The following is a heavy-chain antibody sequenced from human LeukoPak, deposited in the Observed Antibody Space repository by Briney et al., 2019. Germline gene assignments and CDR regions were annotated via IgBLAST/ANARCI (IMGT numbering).Heavy chain of an antibody. V-gene: IGHV2-70*11. CDR3: ARMATGGYAYDY. CDR1: GFSLSDARMG. J-gene: IGHJ4*02. Sequence: SGPTLVNPTETLTLTCTVSGFSLSDARMGVSWIRQPPGKALEWLARIDWDDDKYSSTSLKTRLTISKDTSKNQVVLTMTNMDPVDTATYYCARMATGGYAYDYWGQGTLVTVSS. D-gene: IGHD5-12*01. CDR2: IDWDDDK.